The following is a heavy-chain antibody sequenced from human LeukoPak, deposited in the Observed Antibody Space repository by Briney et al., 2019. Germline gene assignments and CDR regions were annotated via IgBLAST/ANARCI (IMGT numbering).Heavy chain of an antibody. Sequence: GGSLRLSCAASGFTFSSYAMSWVRQAPGKGLEWVSAISGSGGSTYYADSVKGRSTISRDNSKNTLYLQMNSLRAEDTAVYYCAKAHTYYYDSSGYYPYYFDYWGQGTLVTVSS. CDR2: ISGSGGST. CDR1: GFTFSSYA. J-gene: IGHJ4*02. D-gene: IGHD3-22*01. V-gene: IGHV3-23*01. CDR3: AKAHTYYYDSSGYYPYYFDY.